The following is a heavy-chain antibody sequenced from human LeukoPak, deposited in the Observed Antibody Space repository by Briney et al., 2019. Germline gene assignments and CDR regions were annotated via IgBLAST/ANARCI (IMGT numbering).Heavy chain of an antibody. V-gene: IGHV3-23*01. CDR3: ARDGVVVVAATYDGLDV. D-gene: IGHD2-15*01. CDR1: GFTFSSFA. Sequence: GGSLRLSCAASGFTFSSFAMTWVRQAPGKGLEWVSAISGSGGSTYYADSVKGRFTISRDNSKNTLYLQMNSLRAEDTAVYYCARDGVVVVAATYDGLDVWGQGTLVTVSS. J-gene: IGHJ4*02. CDR2: ISGSGGST.